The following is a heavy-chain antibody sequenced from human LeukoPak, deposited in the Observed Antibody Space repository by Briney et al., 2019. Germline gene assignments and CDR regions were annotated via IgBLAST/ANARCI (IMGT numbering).Heavy chain of an antibody. CDR1: GFTFSSYG. CDR3: ASRSNYGVNYFDY. J-gene: IGHJ4*02. Sequence: PGGSLRLSCAASGFTFSSYGMHWVRQAPGKGLEWVAFIRYDGSNKYYADSVKGRFTISRDNSKNTLYLQMNSLRAEDTAVYYCASRSNYGVNYFDYWGQGTLVTVSS. D-gene: IGHD4-11*01. CDR2: IRYDGSNK. V-gene: IGHV3-30*02.